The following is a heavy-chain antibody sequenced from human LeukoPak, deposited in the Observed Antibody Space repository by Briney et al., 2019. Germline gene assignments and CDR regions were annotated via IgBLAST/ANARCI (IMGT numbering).Heavy chain of an antibody. Sequence: PGGSLRLSCAASGFTFSSYAMHWVRQAPGKGLEWVAVISYDGSNKYYADSVKGRFTISRDNSKNTLYLQMNSLRAEDTAVYYCARVIGASGYDWGQGTLVTVSS. D-gene: IGHD6-25*01. J-gene: IGHJ4*02. CDR1: GFTFSSYA. CDR3: ARVIGASGYD. CDR2: ISYDGSNK. V-gene: IGHV3-30-3*01.